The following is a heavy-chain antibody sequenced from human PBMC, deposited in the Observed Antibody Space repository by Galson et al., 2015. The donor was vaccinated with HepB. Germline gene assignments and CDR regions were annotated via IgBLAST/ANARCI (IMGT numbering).Heavy chain of an antibody. CDR1: GGTFSSYA. V-gene: IGHV1-69*10. CDR2: IIPILGIA. D-gene: IGHD2-8*01. J-gene: IGHJ5*02. Sequence: VKVSCKASGGTFSSYAISWVRQAPGQGLEWMGRIIPILGIANYAQKFQGRVTITADKSTSTAYMELSSLRSEDTAVYYCARDGCTNGVGYLGNNWFDPWGQGTLVTVSS. CDR3: ARDGCTNGVGYLGNNWFDP.